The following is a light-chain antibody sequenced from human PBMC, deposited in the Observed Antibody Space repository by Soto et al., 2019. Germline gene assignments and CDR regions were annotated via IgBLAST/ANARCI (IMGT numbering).Light chain of an antibody. CDR2: GAS. CDR3: QQYHNWPLT. Sequence: EIVMTQSPATLSVSPGERATLSCRASQYISSNLAWYQQKPGQAPRLLIYGASTRATGIPARFSGSGSGTDFTLIISSLQSGDFAVYSCQQYHNWPLTFGGGTNVEIK. J-gene: IGKJ4*01. CDR1: QYISSN. V-gene: IGKV3D-15*01.